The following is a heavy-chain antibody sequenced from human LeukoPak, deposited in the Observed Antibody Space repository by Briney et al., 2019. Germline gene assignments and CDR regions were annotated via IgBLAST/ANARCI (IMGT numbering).Heavy chain of an antibody. V-gene: IGHV1-2*02. CDR3: ARGDRYDFWSGYSGFDP. CDR2: INPNSGGT. CDR1: GYTFTGYY. Sequence: ASVKVSCKASGYTFTGYYMHWVRQAPGQGLEWMGWINPNSGGTNYAQKFQGRVTITADKSTSTAYMELSSLRSEDTAVYYCARGDRYDFWSGYSGFDPWGQGTLVTVSS. D-gene: IGHD3-3*01. J-gene: IGHJ5*02.